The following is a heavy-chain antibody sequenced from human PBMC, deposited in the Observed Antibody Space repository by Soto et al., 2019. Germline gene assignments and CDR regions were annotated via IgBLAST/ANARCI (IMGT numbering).Heavy chain of an antibody. CDR1: GFTFSSYG. CDR2: ISYDGSNK. D-gene: IGHD2-15*01. V-gene: IGHV3-30*18. CDR3: AKTLVVAAHFDL. J-gene: IGHJ2*01. Sequence: QVQLVESGGGVVQPGRSLRLSCAASGFTFSSYGMHWVRQAPGKGLEWVAVISYDGSNKYYADSVKGRFTISRDNYKNTLYLQMNSLRAEDTAVYYCAKTLVVAAHFDLWGRGTLVTVSS.